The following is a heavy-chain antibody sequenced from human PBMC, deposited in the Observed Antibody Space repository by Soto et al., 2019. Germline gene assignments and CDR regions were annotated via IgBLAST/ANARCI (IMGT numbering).Heavy chain of an antibody. J-gene: IGHJ5*02. CDR2: IRGGGGST. CDR3: AKGRGRYCGCDCET. CDR1: GFTFSSFA. V-gene: IGHV3-23*01. D-gene: IGHD2-21*02. Sequence: EVQLLESGGGSVQPGGSLTLSCAASGFTFSSFAMYWVRQARGKGLEWVAGIRGGGGSTYYADSVKGRFTISRDNSKNILYLQMNSLSAEYTALYYGAKGRGRYCGCDCETWGQGTLVTVSS.